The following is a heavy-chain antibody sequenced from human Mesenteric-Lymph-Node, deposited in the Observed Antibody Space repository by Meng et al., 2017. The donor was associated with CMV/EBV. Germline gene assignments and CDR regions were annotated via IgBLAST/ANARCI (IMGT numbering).Heavy chain of an antibody. CDR2: ISANSRAT. V-gene: IGHV3-23*01. CDR3: AKGAWLDD. J-gene: IGHJ5*02. Sequence: GESLKISCAASGFTVSSNYMSWVRQAPGRGLEWVSVISANSRATYYADSVKGRFTISRDNSKNTLFLDMNSLRVEDTALYYCAKGAWLDDWGQGTVVTVSS. CDR1: GFTVSSNY.